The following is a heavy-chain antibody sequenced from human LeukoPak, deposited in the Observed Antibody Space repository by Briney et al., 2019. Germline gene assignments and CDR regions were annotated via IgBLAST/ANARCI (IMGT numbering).Heavy chain of an antibody. CDR1: GFTFSSYA. V-gene: IGHV3-30*04. CDR3: AREAVAVHYFDY. J-gene: IGHJ4*02. D-gene: IGHD6-19*01. Sequence: YPGRSLRLSCAASGFTFSSYAMHWVRQAPGKGLEWVAVISSDGSNKYYADSVKGRFTIYRDNSKNTLYLQMNSLRAEDTAVYYCAREAVAVHYFDYWGQGTLVTVSS. CDR2: ISSDGSNK.